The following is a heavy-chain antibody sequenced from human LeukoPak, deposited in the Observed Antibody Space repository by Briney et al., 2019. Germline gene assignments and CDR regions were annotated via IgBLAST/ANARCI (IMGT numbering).Heavy chain of an antibody. V-gene: IGHV4-39*07. CDR2: IYYSGST. Sequence: PSETLSLTCTVSGGSISSSSYYWGWIRQPPGKGLEWIGSIYYSGSTYYNPSLKSRVTISVDTSKNQFSLKLSSVTAADTAVYYCARGLTRSSWYGRQSSDAFDIWGQGTMVTVSS. J-gene: IGHJ3*02. CDR1: GGSISSSSYY. D-gene: IGHD6-13*01. CDR3: ARGLTRSSWYGRQSSDAFDI.